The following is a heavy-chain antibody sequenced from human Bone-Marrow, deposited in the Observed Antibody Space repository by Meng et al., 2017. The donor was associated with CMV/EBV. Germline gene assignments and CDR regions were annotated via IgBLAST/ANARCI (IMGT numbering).Heavy chain of an antibody. V-gene: IGHV3-7*01. Sequence: GGSLRLSCTVSGGSISSYYWSWIRQPPGKGLEWVANIKQDGSVKHYVDSVKGRFTMSRDNAKNSVYLQMNGLRAEDTAVYYCAREYWGPEYWGQGTLVTVSS. J-gene: IGHJ4*02. CDR3: AREYWGPEY. CDR1: GGSISSYY. D-gene: IGHD7-27*01. CDR2: IKQDGSVK.